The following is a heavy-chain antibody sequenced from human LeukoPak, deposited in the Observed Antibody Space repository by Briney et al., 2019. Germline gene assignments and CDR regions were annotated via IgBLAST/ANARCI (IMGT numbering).Heavy chain of an antibody. CDR3: ARTHYDILTGYYIPFDY. D-gene: IGHD3-9*01. CDR1: GGSISSYY. V-gene: IGHV4-59*01. J-gene: IGHJ4*02. CDR2: IYYSGST. Sequence: PSETLSLTCTVSGGSISSYYWSWIRQPPGKGLEWIGYIYYSGSTNYNPSLKSRVTISVDTSKNQFSLKLSSVTAADTAVYYCARTHYDILTGYYIPFDYWGQGTLVTVSS.